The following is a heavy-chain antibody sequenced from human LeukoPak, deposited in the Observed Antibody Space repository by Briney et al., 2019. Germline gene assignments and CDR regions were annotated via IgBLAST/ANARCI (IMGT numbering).Heavy chain of an antibody. CDR3: ARGRILTGYYPANSHFDY. Sequence: SETLSLTCAVYGGSFSGYYWSWIRQPAGKGLEWIGRIYTSGSTNYNPSLTSRVTISVDTSRNQFSLKLSSVTAADTAVYYCARGRILTGYYPANSHFDYWGQGTLVTVSS. J-gene: IGHJ4*02. CDR1: GGSFSGYY. V-gene: IGHV4-59*10. D-gene: IGHD3-9*01. CDR2: IYTSGST.